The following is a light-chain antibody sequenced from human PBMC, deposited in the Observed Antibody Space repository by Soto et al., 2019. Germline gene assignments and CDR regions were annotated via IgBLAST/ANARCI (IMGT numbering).Light chain of an antibody. J-gene: IGKJ4*01. V-gene: IGKV3-20*01. CDR1: QTVNSNY. CDR2: GAS. CDR3: QQYDRSPLIT. Sequence: EIVLTQSPGTLSLSPGERATLSCRASQTVNSNYLAWYQQRAGRAPRLLIYGASTRAADIPDRFSGSGSGTDFTPTISRLEPEDFAVYYCQQYDRSPLITFGGGTKVEIK.